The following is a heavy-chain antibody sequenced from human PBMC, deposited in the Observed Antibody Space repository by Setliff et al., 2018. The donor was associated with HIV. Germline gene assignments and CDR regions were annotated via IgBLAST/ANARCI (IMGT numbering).Heavy chain of an antibody. CDR3: AGSYGSSWFGPFDY. CDR2: LYSSGRT. J-gene: IGHJ4*02. CDR1: GGSINTGGYS. D-gene: IGHD6-13*01. Sequence: SETLSLTCNVSGGSINTGGYSWGWIRQPPGKGLEWIGSLYSSGRTYYKSSLKSRVTISVDTSRNQISLRLDSLTAADTAIYYCAGSYGSSWFGPFDYWGQGTLVTVSS. V-gene: IGHV4-39*01.